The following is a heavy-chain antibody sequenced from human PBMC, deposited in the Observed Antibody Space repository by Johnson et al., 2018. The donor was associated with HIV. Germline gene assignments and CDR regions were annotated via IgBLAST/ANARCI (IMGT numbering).Heavy chain of an antibody. V-gene: IGHV3-30-3*01. Sequence: QVQLVESGGGVVQPGGSLRLSCAASGFTFSSYAMHWVRQAPGKGLEWVAVISYDGSNKYYADSVKGRFTISSDNSKNTLYLQMNSLRAEDTAVYYWARDRKQWLVVGGGINDIWGQGTMVTVSS. J-gene: IGHJ3*02. D-gene: IGHD6-19*01. CDR3: ARDRKQWLVVGGGINDI. CDR1: GFTFSSYA. CDR2: ISYDGSNK.